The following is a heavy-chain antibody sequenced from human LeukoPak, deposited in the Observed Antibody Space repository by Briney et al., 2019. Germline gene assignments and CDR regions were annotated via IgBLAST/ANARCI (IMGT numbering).Heavy chain of an antibody. Sequence: EGSLRLSCAASGFTVSRNYMSWVRQAPGKGLEWVSVIYSGGSTYYADSVKGRFNISRDSSKNTLYLQMNSLRAEDTAVYFCVYYDSGAYPNLDYWGQGTLVTVS. CDR2: IYSGGST. CDR1: GFTVSRNY. CDR3: VYYDSGAYPNLDY. D-gene: IGHD3-22*01. V-gene: IGHV3-53*01. J-gene: IGHJ4*02.